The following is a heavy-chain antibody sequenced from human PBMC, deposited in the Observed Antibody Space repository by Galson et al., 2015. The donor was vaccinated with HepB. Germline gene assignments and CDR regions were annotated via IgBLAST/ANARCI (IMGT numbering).Heavy chain of an antibody. Sequence: SLRLSCAASGFTFSSYAMSWVRQAPGKGLEWVSTISGSGGSTYYADSVKGRFTISRDNSKNTLYLQMNSLRAEDTAVYYCAKDPLEYSYSYFDLWGRGTLVTVSS. CDR2: ISGSGGST. CDR3: AKDPLEYSYSYFDL. V-gene: IGHV3-23*01. D-gene: IGHD5-18*01. J-gene: IGHJ2*01. CDR1: GFTFSSYA.